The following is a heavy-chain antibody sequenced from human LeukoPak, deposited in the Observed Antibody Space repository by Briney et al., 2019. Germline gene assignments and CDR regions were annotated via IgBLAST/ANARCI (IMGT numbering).Heavy chain of an antibody. CDR2: IKSKTDGGTK. D-gene: IGHD3-10*01. J-gene: IGHJ4*02. V-gene: IGHV3-15*01. CDR1: GFTFSNAW. CDR3: TTVGLWFGEELFFDY. Sequence: GGSLRLSCAASGFTFSNAWMSWVRQAPGKGLEWVGRIKSKTDGGTKDYAAPVKGRFTVSRDDSKNTLYLQMNSLKTEDTAVYYCTTVGLWFGEELFFDYWGQGTLVTVSS.